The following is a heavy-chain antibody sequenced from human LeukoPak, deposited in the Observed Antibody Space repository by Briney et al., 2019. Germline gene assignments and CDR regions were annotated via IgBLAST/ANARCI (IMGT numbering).Heavy chain of an antibody. V-gene: IGHV3-74*01. Sequence: GGSLRLSCAASGFTFSSYWMHWVRQAPGKGLVWVSRIKSDGTSTSYADSVKGRFTISRDNAKNPLYLQMNSLRAEDTAVYYCARDVEMVGGVTFDPWGQGTLVTVSS. D-gene: IGHD3-10*01. CDR3: ARDVEMVGGVTFDP. J-gene: IGHJ5*02. CDR2: IKSDGTST. CDR1: GFTFSSYW.